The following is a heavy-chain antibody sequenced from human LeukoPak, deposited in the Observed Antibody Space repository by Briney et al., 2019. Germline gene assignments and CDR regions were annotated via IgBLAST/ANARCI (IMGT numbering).Heavy chain of an antibody. CDR3: ARDRGGAYDFWSGYYTGYFDY. J-gene: IGHJ4*02. CDR1: GFIFSDYY. D-gene: IGHD3-3*01. V-gene: IGHV3-11*04. CDR2: ISSSGDTI. Sequence: PGGSLRLSCAASGFIFSDYYMSWIRQAPGKGLEWVSYISSSGDTIFYADSVRGRFTISRDNAKNSLYLQMNSLRAEDTAVYYCARDRGGAYDFWSGYYTGYFDYWGQGTLVPVSS.